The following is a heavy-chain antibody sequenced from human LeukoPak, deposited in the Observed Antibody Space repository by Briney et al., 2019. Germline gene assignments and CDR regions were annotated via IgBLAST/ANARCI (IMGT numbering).Heavy chain of an antibody. D-gene: IGHD3-10*01. Sequence: GGSLRLSCAASGFTFSSYDMPWVRQATGKGLEWVSAIGTAGDPYYPGSVKGRFTISRENAENSLYLQMNSLRAGDTAVYYCARGEYYGSGSYYLFDYWGQGTLVTVSS. CDR3: ARGEYYGSGSYYLFDY. CDR1: GFTFSSYD. J-gene: IGHJ4*02. V-gene: IGHV3-13*05. CDR2: IGTAGDP.